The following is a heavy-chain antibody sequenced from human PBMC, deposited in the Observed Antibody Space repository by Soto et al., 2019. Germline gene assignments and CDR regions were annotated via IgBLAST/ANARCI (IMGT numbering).Heavy chain of an antibody. CDR3: ARKNGDYKKKNWYFDL. Sequence: EVQLVQSGAEVKKPGESLKISCKGSGYSFTNYWIGWVRQMPGKGLEWMGIIYPGDSDTSYSPSFQGQVTISADKSITTAYLQWSSLKASDTAMYYCARKNGDYKKKNWYFDLWGRGTLVTVSS. J-gene: IGHJ2*01. D-gene: IGHD4-17*01. V-gene: IGHV5-51*03. CDR1: GYSFTNYW. CDR2: IYPGDSDT.